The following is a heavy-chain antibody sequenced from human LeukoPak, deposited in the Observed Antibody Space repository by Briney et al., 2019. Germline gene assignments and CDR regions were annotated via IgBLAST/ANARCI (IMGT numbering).Heavy chain of an antibody. CDR1: GFTFSSYA. D-gene: IGHD5-18*01. J-gene: IGHJ4*02. CDR2: ISYDGSNK. V-gene: IGHV3-30-3*01. Sequence: GGSLRLSCAASGFTFSSYAMHWVRQAPGKGLEWVAVISYDGSNKYYADSVKGRFTISRDNSKNTLYLQMNSLRAEDTAVYYCASEGTAIVTYFDYLGQGTLVTGSS. CDR3: ASEGTAIVTYFDY.